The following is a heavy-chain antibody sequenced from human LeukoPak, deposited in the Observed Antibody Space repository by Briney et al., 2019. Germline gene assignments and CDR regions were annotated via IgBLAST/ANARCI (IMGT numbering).Heavy chain of an antibody. CDR1: GFTFSSYG. V-gene: IGHV3-30*02. Sequence: GGSLRLSCAASGFTFSSYGMHWVRQAPGKGLEWVAFIRYDGSNKYYADSVKGRFTISRDNSKNTLYLQMNSLRAEDTAVYYCAKDLVLADYVWGNYRSGPWYFDYWGQGTLVTVSS. CDR2: IRYDGSNK. D-gene: IGHD3-16*02. J-gene: IGHJ4*02. CDR3: AKDLVLADYVWGNYRSGPWYFDY.